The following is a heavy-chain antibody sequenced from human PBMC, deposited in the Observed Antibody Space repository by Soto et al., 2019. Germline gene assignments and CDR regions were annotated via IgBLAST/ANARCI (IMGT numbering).Heavy chain of an antibody. J-gene: IGHJ6*02. CDR2: ISSSSAYI. V-gene: IGHV3-21*01. CDR1: GFTFHTYT. CDR3: ARDRKLGPGPNYYYYGMDV. Sequence: GGSLRLSCAASGFTFHTYTMNWVRQAPGKGLEWVSSISSSSAYIYYADSVKGRFTISRDNAKDSLFLQMNGLRAEDAAVYYCARDRKLGPGPNYYYYGMDVWGQGTTVTVSS.